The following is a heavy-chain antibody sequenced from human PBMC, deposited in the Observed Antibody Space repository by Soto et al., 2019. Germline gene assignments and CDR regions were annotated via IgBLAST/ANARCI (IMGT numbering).Heavy chain of an antibody. J-gene: IGHJ5*02. Sequence: ETLSLTCSVSGCSISSSSYYWGWIRQPPGKGLEWIGSIYYSGSTYYNPSLKSRVTISVDTSKNQFSLKLSSVTAADTAVYYCARLGFYYQSLDPWGHGTLVTVSS. CDR3: ARLGFYYQSLDP. CDR1: GCSISSSSYY. D-gene: IGHD2-2*01. V-gene: IGHV4-39*01. CDR2: IYYSGST.